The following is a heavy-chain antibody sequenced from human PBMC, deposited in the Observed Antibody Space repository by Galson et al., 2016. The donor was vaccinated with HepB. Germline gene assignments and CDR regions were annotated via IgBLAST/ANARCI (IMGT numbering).Heavy chain of an antibody. D-gene: IGHD1-26*01. V-gene: IGHV1-3*01. Sequence: SVKVSCKASGYTFTNYAIHWVRQAPGQGLEWMGWINAGSGNTKYSQKFQGRVTITRDTSASTANMELSSLRSEDTAVYYCARGRKWEVQLDDYWGQGTLVTVSS. CDR1: GYTFTNYA. CDR3: ARGRKWEVQLDDY. CDR2: INAGSGNT. J-gene: IGHJ4*02.